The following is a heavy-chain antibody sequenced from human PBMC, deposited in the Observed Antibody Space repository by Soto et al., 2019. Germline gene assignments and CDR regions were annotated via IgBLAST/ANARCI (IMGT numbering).Heavy chain of an antibody. CDR2: VVGSGERT. CDR3: GRVGINYSDSSGERSYGLDV. Sequence: EVQLLESGGGLVQPGGSLRLSCAASGFTFSTYTMTWVRQAPGKGLERVSSVVGSGERTYYADSVKGRFTISRDNYKNTLYVQMNSLRAEDTAIYYCGRVGINYSDSSGERSYGLDVWGQGSTVTVSS. CDR1: GFTFSTYT. J-gene: IGHJ6*02. V-gene: IGHV3-23*01. D-gene: IGHD3-22*01.